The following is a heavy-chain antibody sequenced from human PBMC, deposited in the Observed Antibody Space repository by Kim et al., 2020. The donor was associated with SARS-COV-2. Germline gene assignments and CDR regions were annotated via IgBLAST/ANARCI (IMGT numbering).Heavy chain of an antibody. V-gene: IGHV5-10-1*01. Sequence: GESLKISCKGSGYSFTSYWISWVRQMPGKGLEWMGRIDPSDSYTNYSPSFQGHVTISADKSISTAYLQWSSLKASDTAMYYCARHRVRGKRVADYYGMDVWGQGTTVTVSS. D-gene: IGHD1-1*01. CDR1: GYSFTSYW. CDR2: IDPSDSYT. J-gene: IGHJ6*02. CDR3: ARHRVRGKRVADYYGMDV.